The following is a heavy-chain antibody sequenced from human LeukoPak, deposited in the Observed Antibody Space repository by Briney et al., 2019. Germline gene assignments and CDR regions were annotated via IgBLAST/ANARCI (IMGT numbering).Heavy chain of an antibody. CDR2: IRYDGSNK. J-gene: IGHJ4*02. CDR1: GFTFSSYG. V-gene: IGHV3-30*02. D-gene: IGHD3-10*01. CDR3: ARTVSYGSGSYADY. Sequence: PGGSLRLSCAASGFTFSSYGMHWVRQAPGKGLEWVAFIRYDGSNKYYADSVKGRFTISRDNSKNTLYLQMNSLRAEDRAMYYCARTVSYGSGSYADYWGQGTLVSVSS.